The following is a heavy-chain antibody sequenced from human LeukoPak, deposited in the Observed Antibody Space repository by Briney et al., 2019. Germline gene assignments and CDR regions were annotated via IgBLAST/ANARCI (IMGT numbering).Heavy chain of an antibody. CDR2: IYYSGST. CDR3: ARDQGGYDKGDYYYYGMDV. CDR1: GGSISSYY. Sequence: PSETLSLTCTVSGGSISSYYRSWIRQPPGKGLEWIGYIYYSGSTNYNPSLKSRVTISVDTSKNQFSLKLSSVTAADTAVYYCARDQGGYDKGDYYYYGMDVWGKGTTVTVSS. D-gene: IGHD5-12*01. V-gene: IGHV4-59*01. J-gene: IGHJ6*04.